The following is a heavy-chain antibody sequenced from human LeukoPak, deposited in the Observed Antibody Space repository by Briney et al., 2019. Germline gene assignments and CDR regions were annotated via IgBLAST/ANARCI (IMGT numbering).Heavy chain of an antibody. D-gene: IGHD3-16*01. J-gene: IGHJ4*02. Sequence: KASETLSLTCTVSGGSISGYYWSWIRQPPGKGLEWIGYIYYSGSTNYNPSLKSRVTVSLDTSKNQFSLKLSSVTAADTAVYYCARAQPDSVWGSYPRYFDYWGQGTLVTVSS. CDR2: IYYSGST. V-gene: IGHV4-59*01. CDR3: ARAQPDSVWGSYPRYFDY. CDR1: GGSISGYY.